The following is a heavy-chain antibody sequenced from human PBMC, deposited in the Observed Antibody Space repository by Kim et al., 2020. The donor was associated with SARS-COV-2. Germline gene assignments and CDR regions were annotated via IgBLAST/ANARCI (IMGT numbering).Heavy chain of an antibody. Sequence: GGSLRLSCAASGFTFSSYSMNWVRQAPGKGLEWVSSISSSSSYIYYADSVKGRFTISRDNAKNSLYLQMNSLRAEDTAVYYCARGKIPNPSGYDYWGQGTLVTVSS. CDR1: GFTFSSYS. D-gene: IGHD3-9*01. J-gene: IGHJ4*02. CDR2: ISSSSSYI. V-gene: IGHV3-21*01. CDR3: ARGKIPNPSGYDY.